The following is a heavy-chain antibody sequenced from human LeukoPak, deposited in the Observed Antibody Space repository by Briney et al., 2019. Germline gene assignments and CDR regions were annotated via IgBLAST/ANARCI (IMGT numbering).Heavy chain of an antibody. V-gene: IGHV3-9*01. D-gene: IGHD3-3*01. J-gene: IGHJ4*02. CDR1: GFTFDDYA. CDR2: ISWNSGSI. CDR3: AKGRRFLEWWDSFDY. Sequence: PGGSLRLTCAASGFTFDDYAMHWVRQAPGKGLEWVSGISWNSGSIGYADSVKGRFTISRDNAKNSLYLQMNSLRAEDTALYYCAKGRRFLEWWDSFDYWGQGTLVTVSS.